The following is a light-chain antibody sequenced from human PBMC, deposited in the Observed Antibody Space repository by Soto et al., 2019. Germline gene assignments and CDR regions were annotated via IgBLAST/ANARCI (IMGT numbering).Light chain of an antibody. V-gene: IGKV1-9*01. CDR1: QGIRSY. CDR3: HQLSSHPPT. J-gene: IGKJ5*01. CDR2: AAS. Sequence: DIQLTQSPSFLSASVGDRVTITCRASQGIRSYLAWYQQKPGKAPRLLIYAASTLQSGVPSRFSGSGSGIDFTLTISSLQPEDFATYFCHQLSSHPPTFGQGTRLGIK.